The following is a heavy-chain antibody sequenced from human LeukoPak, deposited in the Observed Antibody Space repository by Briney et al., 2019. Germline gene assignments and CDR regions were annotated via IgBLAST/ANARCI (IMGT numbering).Heavy chain of an antibody. D-gene: IGHD3-10*01. J-gene: IGHJ4*02. Sequence: GGSLRLSCAASGSPFDNTWMHWVRQAPGKGLVWVSLINNDGSITNYADSVKGRFTISRDNAKNTVYLQMNSLRAEDTAVYYCAIGGTYGSGSWGQGTLVTVSS. V-gene: IGHV3-74*01. CDR3: AIGGTYGSGS. CDR1: GSPFDNTW. CDR2: INNDGSIT.